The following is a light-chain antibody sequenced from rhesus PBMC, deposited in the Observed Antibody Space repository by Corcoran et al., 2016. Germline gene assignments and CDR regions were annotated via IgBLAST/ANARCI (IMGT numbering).Light chain of an antibody. CDR1: ENVNNY. CDR2: KAS. V-gene: IGKV1-74*01. Sequence: DIQMTQSPSSLSASVGDRVTITCRASENVNNYLNWYQQKPGKAPKLLIYKASPLQSGVPSRFSGSGSGTDYTLPISSLQPEDVAAYYCQHGYGTPFTFGPGTKLDIK. CDR3: QHGYGTPFT. J-gene: IGKJ3*01.